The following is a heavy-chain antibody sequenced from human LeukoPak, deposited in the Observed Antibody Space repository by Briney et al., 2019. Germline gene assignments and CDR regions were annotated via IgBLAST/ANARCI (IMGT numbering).Heavy chain of an antibody. CDR1: GGSINNYY. Sequence: SETLSLTCTVSGGSINNYYWSWIRQPPGKGLEWIGYIYYSGTTNYNPSLKSRATISVDTSKNQFSLELSSVTAADTAVYYCARGTTHSARHWFDPWGQGTVVTVSS. V-gene: IGHV4-59*01. D-gene: IGHD2-2*01. J-gene: IGHJ5*02. CDR3: ARGTTHSARHWFDP. CDR2: IYYSGTT.